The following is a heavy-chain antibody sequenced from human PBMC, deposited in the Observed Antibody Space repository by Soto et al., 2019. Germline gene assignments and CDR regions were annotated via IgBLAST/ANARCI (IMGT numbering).Heavy chain of an antibody. D-gene: IGHD2-21*02. CDR2: ISFDGNYK. CDR1: GSIFSRYA. Sequence: PGGSLRLSCSASGSIFSRYAMHWVRQAPGKGPDWVAVISFDGNYKYYADSVKGRFTISRDNAKNALYLQMNSLRAEDTAVYYCAKDRTYFSGDCYFYYRIYFWGQGSKVPVSS. V-gene: IGHV3-30*04. CDR3: AKDRTYFSGDCYFYYRIYF. J-gene: IGHJ6*02.